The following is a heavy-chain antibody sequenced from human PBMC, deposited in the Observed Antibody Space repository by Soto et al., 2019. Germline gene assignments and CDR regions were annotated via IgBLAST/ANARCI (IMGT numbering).Heavy chain of an antibody. J-gene: IGHJ6*02. D-gene: IGHD3-3*01. Sequence: GASVKVSCKVSGYTLTELSTHWVRQAPGKGLEWMGGFDPEDGETIYAQKFQGRVTMTEDTSTDTAYMELSSLRSEDTAVYYCATNDFWSGYFARYYYGMDVWGQGTTVTVSS. CDR1: GYTLTELS. V-gene: IGHV1-24*01. CDR2: FDPEDGET. CDR3: ATNDFWSGYFARYYYGMDV.